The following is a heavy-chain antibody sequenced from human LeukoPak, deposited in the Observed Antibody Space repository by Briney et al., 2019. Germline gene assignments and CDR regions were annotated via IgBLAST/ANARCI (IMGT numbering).Heavy chain of an antibody. J-gene: IGHJ4*02. D-gene: IGHD3-9*01. CDR1: GFTFSSYA. CDR2: ISGSGGST. CDR3: AIKDDILTGFDY. V-gene: IGHV3-23*01. Sequence: GGSLRLSCAASGFTFSSYAMSWVRQAPGKGLEWVSAISGSGGSTYYADSVKGRFTISRDNSKTTLYLQMNSLRDEAKAVYYCAIKDDILTGFDYWGQGTLVTVSS.